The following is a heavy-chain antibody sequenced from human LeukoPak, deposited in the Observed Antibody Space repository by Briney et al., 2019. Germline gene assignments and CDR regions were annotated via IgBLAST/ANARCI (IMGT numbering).Heavy chain of an antibody. CDR3: ARGGGIAASGTPH. D-gene: IGHD6-13*01. CDR1: GFTFSSYN. J-gene: IGHJ4*02. V-gene: IGHV3-48*01. CDR2: ISSSGSNI. Sequence: GGSLRLSCAASGFTFSSYNMNWVRQAPGKGLEWVSYISSSGSNIHYADSVKGRFTISRDNVKNSLYLQMNSLRAEDTAVYYCARGGGIAASGTPHWGQGTLVTVSS.